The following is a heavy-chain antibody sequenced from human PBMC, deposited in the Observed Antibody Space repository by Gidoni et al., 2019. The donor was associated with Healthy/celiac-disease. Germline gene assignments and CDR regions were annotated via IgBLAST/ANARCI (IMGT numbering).Heavy chain of an antibody. CDR3: ARADPIQLWLLVDY. D-gene: IGHD5-18*01. CDR2: MNPNSGNT. CDR1: GYTFTSYD. V-gene: IGHV1-8*01. Sequence: QVQLVQSGAEVKKPGAAAKVSCKTSGYTFTSYDSNWVRQATGQGREWMGWMNPNSGNTGYAQKFQGRVSMTRNTSISTAYMELSSLRSEDTAVYYCARADPIQLWLLVDYWGQGTLVTVSS. J-gene: IGHJ4*02.